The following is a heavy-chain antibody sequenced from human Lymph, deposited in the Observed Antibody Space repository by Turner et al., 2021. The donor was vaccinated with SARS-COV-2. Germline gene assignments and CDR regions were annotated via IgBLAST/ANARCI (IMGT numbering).Heavy chain of an antibody. CDR1: GFTFGSYT. D-gene: IGHD6-19*01. V-gene: IGHV3-21*01. Sequence: EVQLVESGGGLVKPGGSLRLSCAASGFTFGSYTMPWVRQAPGKGLEWVSSISSSSTYIYYADSGKGRFTISRDNAKNSLYLQMNSLRAEDTAVYYCAGQAVAGTSLGYYYYGMDVWGQGTTVTVSS. J-gene: IGHJ6*02. CDR2: ISSSSTYI. CDR3: AGQAVAGTSLGYYYYGMDV.